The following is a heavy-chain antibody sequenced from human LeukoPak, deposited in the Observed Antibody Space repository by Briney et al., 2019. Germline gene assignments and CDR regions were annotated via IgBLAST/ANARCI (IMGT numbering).Heavy chain of an antibody. D-gene: IGHD6-19*01. V-gene: IGHV3-21*01. CDR2: ISSSSSYI. J-gene: IGHJ6*03. Sequence: GGSLRLSCAASGFTFSSYSMNWVRQAPGKGLEWVSSISSSSSYIYYADSVKGRFTISRDNAKNSLYLQMNSLRAEDTAVYYCARGGVAGTDYYYMDVWGKGTTVTISS. CDR1: GFTFSSYS. CDR3: ARGGVAGTDYYYMDV.